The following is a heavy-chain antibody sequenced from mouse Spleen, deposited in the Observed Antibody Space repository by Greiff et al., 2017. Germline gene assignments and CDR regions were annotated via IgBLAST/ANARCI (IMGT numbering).Heavy chain of an antibody. J-gene: IGHJ4*01. CDR3: ARSVTTVVPYAMDY. CDR1: GYTFTSYT. CDR2: INPSSGYT. Sequence: QVHLKQSGAELARPGASVKMSCKASGYTFTSYTMHWVKQRPGQGLEWIGYINPSSGYTKYNQKFKDKATLTADKSSSTAYMQLSSLTSEDSAVYYCARSVTTVVPYAMDYWGQGTSVTVSS. D-gene: IGHD1-1*01. V-gene: IGHV1-4*01.